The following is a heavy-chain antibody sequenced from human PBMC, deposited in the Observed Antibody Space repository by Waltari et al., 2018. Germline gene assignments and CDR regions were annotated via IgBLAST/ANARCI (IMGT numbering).Heavy chain of an antibody. V-gene: IGHV3-7*01. CDR1: GFTFSSYW. D-gene: IGHD3-16*01. CDR2: IKQDGSEK. J-gene: IGHJ4*02. Sequence: EVQLVESGGGLVQPGGSLRLSCAASGFTFSSYWMIWVRQAPGKGLEWVANIKQDGSEKYYVDSGKGRFTISRDNAKNSLYLQMNSLRAEDTAVYYCASGGFYGESYWGQGTLVTVSS. CDR3: ASGGFYGESY.